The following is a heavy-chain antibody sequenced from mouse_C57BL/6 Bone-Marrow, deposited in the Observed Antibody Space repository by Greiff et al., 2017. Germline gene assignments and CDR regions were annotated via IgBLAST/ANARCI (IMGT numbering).Heavy chain of an antibody. Sequence: LQESGAELARPGASVKMSCKASGYTFTSYTMHWVKQRPGQGLEWIGYINPSSGYTKYNQQFKDKATLTADKSSSTAYMQLSSLTSEDSAVYYCARRRKLGRGYAMDYWGQGTSVTVSS. J-gene: IGHJ4*01. V-gene: IGHV1-4*01. CDR3: ARRRKLGRGYAMDY. CDR2: INPSSGYT. D-gene: IGHD4-1*01. CDR1: GYTFTSYT.